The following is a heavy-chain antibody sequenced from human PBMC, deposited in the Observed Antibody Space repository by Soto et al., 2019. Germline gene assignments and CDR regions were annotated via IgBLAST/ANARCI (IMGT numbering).Heavy chain of an antibody. CDR2: INPNGGST. CDR3: ARAARTTVTNRLTGGFDA. CDR1: GYTFTNYY. D-gene: IGHD4-4*01. Sequence: ASVKVSCKASGYTFTNYYIDWVRQAPGQGLEWMGIINPNGGSTTYVQKFQGRVTMTRDTSTSTVYMELSSLRSEDTAVYYCARAARTTVTNRLTGGFDAWGQGTMVTVSS. V-gene: IGHV1-46*03. J-gene: IGHJ3*01.